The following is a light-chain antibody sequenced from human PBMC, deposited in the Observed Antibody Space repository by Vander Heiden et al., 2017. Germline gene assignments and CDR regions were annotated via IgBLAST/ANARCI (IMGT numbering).Light chain of an antibody. V-gene: IGKV4-1*01. CDR2: WAS. CDR3: QQDYSTLT. Sequence: IVMTQSPASLAVPLGERATINCKSSQCVLYSSNNKNYLAWYQQKPGQHPMLLIYWASTREAGVPDRFSGSGSGTDFTLTISSLQAEDVAVYYFQQDYSTLTFGRGTKVDIK. CDR1: QCVLYSSNNKNY. J-gene: IGKJ3*01.